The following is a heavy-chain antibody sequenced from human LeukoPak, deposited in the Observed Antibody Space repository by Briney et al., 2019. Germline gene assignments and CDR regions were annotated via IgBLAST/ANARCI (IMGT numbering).Heavy chain of an antibody. V-gene: IGHV3-66*01. CDR3: AARGEPRFSTKGAFDI. D-gene: IGHD3-10*01. Sequence: GGSLRLSCAASGFTVSTNYMSWVRQAPGKGLEWVSLIYSGGGTYYADSVNGRFTLSRDNSRNTLYLQMNSLRVEDTALYYCAARGEPRFSTKGAFDIWGQGTMVTVS. J-gene: IGHJ3*02. CDR1: GFTVSTNY. CDR2: IYSGGGT.